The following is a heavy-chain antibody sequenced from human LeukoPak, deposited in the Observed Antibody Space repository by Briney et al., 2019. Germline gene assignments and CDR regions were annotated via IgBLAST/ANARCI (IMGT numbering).Heavy chain of an antibody. CDR2: IYYSGST. D-gene: IGHD2-2*01. CDR3: ARVVPAADGFDP. Sequence: KPSETLSLTCAVYGGSFSGYYWSWIRQPPGKGLEWIGYIYYSGSTNYNPSLKSRVTISVDTSKNQFSLKLSSVTAADTAVYYCARVVPAADGFDPWGQGTLVTVSS. CDR1: GGSFSGYY. J-gene: IGHJ5*02. V-gene: IGHV4-59*01.